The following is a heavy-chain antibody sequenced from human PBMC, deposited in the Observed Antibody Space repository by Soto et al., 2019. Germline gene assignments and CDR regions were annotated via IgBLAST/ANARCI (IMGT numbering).Heavy chain of an antibody. CDR2: INQSGST. D-gene: IGHD3-10*01. V-gene: IGHV4-34*01. CDR3: ARGYGSGSYYAY. CDR1: GGSFSGYY. Sequence: PSETLSLTCAVYGGSFSGYYWTWIRQPPGEGLEWIGEINQSGSTNYNPSLKSRVTISVDTSKKQFSLKLSSVTAADTAVYYCARGYGSGSYYAYWGQGTLVTVSS. J-gene: IGHJ4*02.